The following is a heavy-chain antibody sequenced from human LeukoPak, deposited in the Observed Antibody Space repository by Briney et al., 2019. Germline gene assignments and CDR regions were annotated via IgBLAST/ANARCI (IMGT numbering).Heavy chain of an antibody. V-gene: IGHV4-39*01. J-gene: IGHJ4*02. D-gene: IGHD3-22*01. CDR2: INYSGNT. CDR3: ARPSDSSGYYYFDY. Sequence: SETLSLTCSVSGGSISSSSYYWGWIRQPPGKGLEWIGRINYSGNTYFNPSLKSRVTISVDTSKNRFSLKLSSVTAADTAVYYCARPSDSSGYYYFDYWGQGTLVTVSS. CDR1: GGSISSSSYY.